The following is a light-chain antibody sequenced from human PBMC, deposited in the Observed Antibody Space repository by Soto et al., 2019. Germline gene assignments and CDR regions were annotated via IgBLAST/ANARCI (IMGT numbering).Light chain of an antibody. CDR1: SSDIGAYEH. J-gene: IGLJ7*01. Sequence: QSVLTQPSSMSGSPGQSITISCTGTSSDIGAYEHVSWYQQRPGRAPKVLIYDVRIRPSEVSNRFSGSKSGDTASLTISGLRAEDEAVYYCASKTTSSTVLFGGGTQLTVL. CDR3: ASKTTSSTVL. CDR2: DVR. V-gene: IGLV2-14*03.